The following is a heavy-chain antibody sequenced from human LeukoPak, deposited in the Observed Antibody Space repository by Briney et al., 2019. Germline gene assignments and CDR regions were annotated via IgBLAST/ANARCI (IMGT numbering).Heavy chain of an antibody. V-gene: IGHV3-23*01. J-gene: IGHJ4*02. CDR2: ISDSGNT. CDR1: GFTLSSYA. Sequence: GGSLRLSCAASGFTLSSYAMSWVRQAPGKGLEWVSAISDSGNTYHADSVKGRFTISRDSSKNTLFLQMNRLRPEDAAVYYCAKAPVTSCRGAYCYPFDYWGQGTLVTVSS. CDR3: AKAPVTSCRGAYCYPFDY. D-gene: IGHD2-21*01.